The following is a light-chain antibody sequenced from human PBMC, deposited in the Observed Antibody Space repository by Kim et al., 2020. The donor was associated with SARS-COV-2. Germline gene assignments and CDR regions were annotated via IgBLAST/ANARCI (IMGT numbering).Light chain of an antibody. CDR2: DVS. J-gene: IGLJ2*01. V-gene: IGLV2-11*01. CDR1: SSDVGAYDY. CDR3: CSYAGSYTLV. Sequence: QSALTQPRSVSGSPGQSVTISCTGTSSDVGAYDYVSWYQQYPGKAPRLIISDVSRRPSTVPDRFSGSKSGNTASLTISGLQAEDEADFYCCSYAGSYTLVFGGGTKVTVL.